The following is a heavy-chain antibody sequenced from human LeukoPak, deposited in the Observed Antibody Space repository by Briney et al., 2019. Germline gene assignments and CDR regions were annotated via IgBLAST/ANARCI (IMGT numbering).Heavy chain of an antibody. CDR2: ISWNSDSI. CDR3: AKDQYDILTGYYIFDY. D-gene: IGHD3-9*01. Sequence: GGSLRLSCAASGFTFDDYAMHWVRQAPGKGLEWVSGISWNSDSIGYADSVKGRFTISRDNAKNSLYLQMNSLRAEDMALYYCAKDQYDILTGYYIFDYWGQGTLVTVSS. CDR1: GFTFDDYA. J-gene: IGHJ4*02. V-gene: IGHV3-9*03.